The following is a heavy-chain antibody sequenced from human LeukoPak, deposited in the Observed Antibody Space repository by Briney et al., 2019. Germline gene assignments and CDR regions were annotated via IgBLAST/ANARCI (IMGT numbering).Heavy chain of an antibody. J-gene: IGHJ4*02. CDR3: ARAPMVRGVITYYFDY. CDR2: IYYSGST. V-gene: IGHV4-59*12. CDR1: GGSISSYY. D-gene: IGHD3-10*01. Sequence: SETLSLTCTVSGGSISSYYWSWIRQPPGKGLEWIGYIYYSGSTYYNPSLKSRVTISVDTSKNQFSLKLSSVTAADTAVYYCARAPMVRGVITYYFDYWGQGTLVTVSS.